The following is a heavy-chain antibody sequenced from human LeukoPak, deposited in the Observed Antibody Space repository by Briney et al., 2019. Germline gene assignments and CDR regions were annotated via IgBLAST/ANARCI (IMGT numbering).Heavy chain of an antibody. CDR1: GGPFSGYY. V-gene: IGHV4-34*01. D-gene: IGHD1-26*01. CDR3: ARGRLSGEPLGGAFDI. CDR2: INHSGST. J-gene: IGHJ3*02. Sequence: SETLSLTCAVYGGPFSGYYWSWIRQPPGKGLEWIGEINHSGSTNYNPSLKSRVTISVDTSKNQFSLKLSSVTAADTAVYYCARGRLSGEPLGGAFDIWGQGTMVTVSS.